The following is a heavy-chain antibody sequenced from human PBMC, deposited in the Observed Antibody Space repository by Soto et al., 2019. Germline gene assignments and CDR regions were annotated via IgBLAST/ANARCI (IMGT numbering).Heavy chain of an antibody. Sequence: GGSLRLSCAVSADSEFTFSDEYMDWVRQATGKGLEWVGRSRNRVNTFSTAYAASVEGRFTISRDDSRNMLFLQMNSLKTEDTAVYYCSRVDPGAQSPDYWGRGTLVTVSS. CDR3: SRVDPGAQSPDY. CDR2: SRNRVNTFST. J-gene: IGHJ4*02. D-gene: IGHD1-26*01. CDR1: ADSEFTFSDEY. V-gene: IGHV3-72*01.